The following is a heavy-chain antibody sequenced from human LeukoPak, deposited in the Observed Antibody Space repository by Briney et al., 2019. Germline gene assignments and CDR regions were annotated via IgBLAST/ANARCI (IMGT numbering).Heavy chain of an antibody. CDR2: IYHSGST. J-gene: IGHJ4*02. CDR3: AREEFGTACFDS. D-gene: IGHD1-7*01. Sequence: SETLSLTCTVSSGSISSGAYYWGWIRQPPGKGLEWVGSIYHSGSTFYNPSPKGRVTISVDTSKNQFYLKLTSVTAADTAVFFCAREEFGTACFDSWGQGTLVTVSS. CDR1: SGSISSGAYY. V-gene: IGHV4-39*07.